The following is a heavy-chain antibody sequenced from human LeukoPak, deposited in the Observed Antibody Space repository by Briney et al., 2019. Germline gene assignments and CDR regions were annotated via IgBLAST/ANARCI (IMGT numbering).Heavy chain of an antibody. CDR1: GFTFSSHG. Sequence: GGSLRLSCAASGFTFSSHGMNWVGQAPGKGLEWVSGIIPSGHTTYYADSVRGRFTISRDNYRNTLYLPMNTLRADYTAVYYCAKDDRWLQFCCGGQGTLATVSA. CDR2: IIPSGHTT. J-gene: IGHJ4*02. D-gene: IGHD5-24*01. V-gene: IGHV3-23*01. CDR3: AKDDRWLQFCC.